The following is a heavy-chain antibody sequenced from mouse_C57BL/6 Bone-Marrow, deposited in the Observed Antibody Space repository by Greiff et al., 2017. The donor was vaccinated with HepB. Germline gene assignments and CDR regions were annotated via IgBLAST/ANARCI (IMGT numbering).Heavy chain of an antibody. CDR3: VDSNYYAMDY. CDR2: IDPENGDT. J-gene: IGHJ4*01. D-gene: IGHD2-5*01. CDR1: GFNIKDDY. V-gene: IGHV14-4*01. Sequence: VQLKQSGAELVRPGASVKLSCTASGFNIKDDYMHWVKQRPEQGLEWIGWIDPENGDTEYASKFKGKATITADTSSNTAYLQLSSLTSEDTAVYYCVDSNYYAMDYWGQGTSVTVSS.